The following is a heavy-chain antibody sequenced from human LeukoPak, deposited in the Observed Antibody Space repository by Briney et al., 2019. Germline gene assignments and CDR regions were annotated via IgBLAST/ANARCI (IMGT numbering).Heavy chain of an antibody. Sequence: SETLSLTCTVSGGSISSYYWSWIRQPPGKGLEWIGYIYYSGSTNYNPSLKSRVTISVDTSKNQFSLKLSSVTAADTAVYYCARDGYSRSSGLGYWGQGTLVTVSS. CDR1: GGSISSYY. CDR2: IYYSGST. D-gene: IGHD6-6*01. CDR3: ARDGYSRSSGLGY. J-gene: IGHJ4*02. V-gene: IGHV4-59*01.